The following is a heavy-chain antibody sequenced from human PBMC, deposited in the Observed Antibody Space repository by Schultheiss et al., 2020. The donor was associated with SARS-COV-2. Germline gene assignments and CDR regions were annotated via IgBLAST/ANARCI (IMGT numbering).Heavy chain of an antibody. CDR2: ISSNGGST. CDR3: TGSGYYLEGGDAFDI. J-gene: IGHJ3*02. CDR1: GFTFSSYA. D-gene: IGHD3-22*01. V-gene: IGHV3-64D*06. Sequence: GGSLRLSCSASGFTFSSYAMHWVRQAPGKGLEYVSAISSNGGSTYYADSVKGRFTISRDNSKNTLYLQMSSLRAEDTAVYYCTGSGYYLEGGDAFDIWGQGTMVTVSS.